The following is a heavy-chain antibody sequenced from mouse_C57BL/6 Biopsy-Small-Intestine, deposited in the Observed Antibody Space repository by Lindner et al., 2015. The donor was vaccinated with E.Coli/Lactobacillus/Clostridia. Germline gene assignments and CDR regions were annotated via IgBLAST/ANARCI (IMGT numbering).Heavy chain of an antibody. D-gene: IGHD2-4*01. Sequence: VQLQESGGGLVKPGGSLKLSCAASGFTFSDYGMHWVRQAPEMGLEWVAYISSGSSTIYYADTVKGRFTISRDNAKNTLFLQMTSLRSEDTAMYYCARGTGIYYDYGDFDYWGQGTTLTVSS. CDR3: ARGTGIYYDYGDFDY. CDR1: GFTFSDYG. CDR2: ISSGSSTI. V-gene: IGHV5-17*01. J-gene: IGHJ2*01.